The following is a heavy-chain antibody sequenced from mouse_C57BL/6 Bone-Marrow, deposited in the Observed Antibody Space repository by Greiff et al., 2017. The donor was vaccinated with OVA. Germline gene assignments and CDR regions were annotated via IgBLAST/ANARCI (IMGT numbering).Heavy chain of an antibody. V-gene: IGHV5-17*01. Sequence: EVKLMESGGGLVKPGGSLKLSCAASGFTFSDYGMHWFRQAPEKGLEWVAYISSGSSTIYYADTVKGRFTISRDNAKNTLFLQMTSLRSEDTAMYYCLITTVVRYFDVWGTGTTVTVSS. J-gene: IGHJ1*03. CDR3: LITTVVRYFDV. CDR1: GFTFSDYG. CDR2: ISSGSSTI. D-gene: IGHD1-1*01.